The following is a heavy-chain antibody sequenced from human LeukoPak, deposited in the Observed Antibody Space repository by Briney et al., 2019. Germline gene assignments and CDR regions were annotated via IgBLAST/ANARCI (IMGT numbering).Heavy chain of an antibody. D-gene: IGHD6-25*01. CDR2: MNPISGNT. J-gene: IGHJ4*02. CDR1: GYTFSNND. Sequence: ASVKVSRKASGYTFSNNDINWVRQATGQGLEWMGWMNPISGNTGFAQKFQGRVTISRSTSISTAYMELSSLRSDDTAVYYCVRGAKCSGGGCDSKEYVYYFDYWGQGTLVTVSS. V-gene: IGHV1-8*03. CDR3: VRGAKCSGGGCDSKEYVYYFDY.